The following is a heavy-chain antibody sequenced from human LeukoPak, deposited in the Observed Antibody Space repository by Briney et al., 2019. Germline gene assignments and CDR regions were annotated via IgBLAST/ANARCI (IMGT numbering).Heavy chain of an antibody. CDR3: ARDSDYYDSSGSPGGYYYYMDV. CDR2: IYTSGST. CDR1: GGSISSYY. J-gene: IGHJ6*03. Sequence: SETLSLTCTVSGGSISSYYWSWIRQPAGKGLEWIGRIYTSGSTNYNPSLKSRVTISVDTSKNQFSLKLSSVTAADTAVYYCARDSDYYDSSGSPGGYYYYMDVWGKGTTVTISS. V-gene: IGHV4-4*07. D-gene: IGHD3-22*01.